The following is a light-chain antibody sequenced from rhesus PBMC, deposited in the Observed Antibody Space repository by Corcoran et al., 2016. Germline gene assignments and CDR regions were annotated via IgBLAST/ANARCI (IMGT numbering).Light chain of an antibody. CDR3: QQYSNWPRT. CDR1: QSVSSS. CDR2: GAA. V-gene: IGKV3-42*03. J-gene: IGKJ1*01. Sequence: EIVLTQSPATLSLSPGERATLSCRASQSVSSSLAWYQQKPVQAPRLHIYGAACRATGIPDRFSGSGSGTKFTLTIRSLEPEDFAVYYCQQYSNWPRTFGQGTKVEIK.